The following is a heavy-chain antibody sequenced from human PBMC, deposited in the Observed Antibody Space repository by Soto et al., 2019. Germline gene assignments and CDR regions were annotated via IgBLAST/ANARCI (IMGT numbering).Heavy chain of an antibody. Sequence: EVQLLESGGGLVQPGGSLRLSCAAPGFTFSNYAMNWVRQAPGKGLEWVSVISGSGGSTYYADSVKGRFTISRDNSKNTLYLQKNSLRGEDTAVYYCARRSSGWYFDYWGQGTLVTVSS. V-gene: IGHV3-23*01. D-gene: IGHD6-19*01. J-gene: IGHJ4*02. CDR3: ARRSSGWYFDY. CDR2: ISGSGGST. CDR1: GFTFSNYA.